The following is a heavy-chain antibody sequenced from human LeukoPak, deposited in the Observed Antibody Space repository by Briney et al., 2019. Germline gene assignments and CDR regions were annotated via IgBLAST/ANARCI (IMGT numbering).Heavy chain of an antibody. CDR3: ARDQYSSSSVPHYYYYYGMDV. V-gene: IGHV3-33*01. Sequence: GGSLRLSCAASGFTFSSYGMHWVRQAPGKGLEWVAVIWYDGSNKYYADSVKGRFTISRDNSKNTLYLQMNSLRAEDTAVYYCARDQYSSSSVPHYYYYYGMDVWGQGTTVTVSS. CDR1: GFTFSSYG. J-gene: IGHJ6*02. CDR2: IWYDGSNK. D-gene: IGHD6-6*01.